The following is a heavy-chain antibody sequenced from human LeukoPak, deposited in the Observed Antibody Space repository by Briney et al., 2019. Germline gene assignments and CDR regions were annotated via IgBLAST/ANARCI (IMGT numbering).Heavy chain of an antibody. CDR3: ARLASGSYGPLTPFDY. D-gene: IGHD1-26*01. CDR1: GGSLSGYY. Sequence: SETLSLTCAVYGGSLSGYYWGWIRQPPGKGLEWIGSIYYSGSTYYNPSLKSRVTISVDTSKNQFSLRLSSVTAADTAVYYSARLASGSYGPLTPFDYWGQGTLVTVSS. V-gene: IGHV4-38-2*01. CDR2: IYYSGST. J-gene: IGHJ4*02.